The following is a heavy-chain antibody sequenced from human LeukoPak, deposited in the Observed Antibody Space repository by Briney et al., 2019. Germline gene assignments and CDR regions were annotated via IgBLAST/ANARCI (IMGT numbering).Heavy chain of an antibody. J-gene: IGHJ6*03. CDR3: ARGRGYCSGGSCYSWYMDV. CDR2: IKQDGSEK. V-gene: IGHV3-7*03. CDR1: GFTFSSYW. Sequence: PGGSLRLSCAASGFTFSSYWMSWVRQAPGKGLEWVANIKQDGSEKYYVDSVKGRFTISRDNAKNSLYLQMNSLRAEDTALYYCARGRGYCSGGSCYSWYMDVWGKGTTVTVSS. D-gene: IGHD2-15*01.